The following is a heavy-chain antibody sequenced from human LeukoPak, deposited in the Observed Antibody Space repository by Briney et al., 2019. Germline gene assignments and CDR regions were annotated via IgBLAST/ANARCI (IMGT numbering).Heavy chain of an antibody. CDR2: IIPIFGTA. Sequence: SVKVSCKASGGTFSSYAISWLRQAPGQGLEWMGGIIPIFGTANYAQKFQGRVTVTTDESTSTAYMELSSLRSEDTAVYYCASARYCTNGVCYTYYYMDVWGKGTTVTVSS. CDR3: ASARYCTNGVCYTYYYMDV. D-gene: IGHD2-8*01. J-gene: IGHJ6*03. CDR1: GGTFSSYA. V-gene: IGHV1-69*05.